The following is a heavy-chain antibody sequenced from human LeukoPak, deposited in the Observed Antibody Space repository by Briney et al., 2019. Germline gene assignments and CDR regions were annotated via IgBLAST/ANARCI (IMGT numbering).Heavy chain of an antibody. CDR3: ARGGDYYDSSGYPPADY. D-gene: IGHD3-22*01. V-gene: IGHV4-34*01. Sequence: PSETLSLTCAVYGESFSGYYWSWIRQPPGKGLEWIGEINHSGSTNYNPSLKSRVTISVDTSKNQFSLKLSSVTAADTAVYYCARGGDYYDSSGYPPADYWGQGTLVTVSS. CDR2: INHSGST. J-gene: IGHJ4*02. CDR1: GESFSGYY.